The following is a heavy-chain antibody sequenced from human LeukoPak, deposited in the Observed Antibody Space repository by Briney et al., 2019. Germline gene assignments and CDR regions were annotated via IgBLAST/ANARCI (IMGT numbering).Heavy chain of an antibody. V-gene: IGHV3-48*01. CDR1: GFTFSSYS. Sequence: GGSLRLSCAASGFTFSSYSMNWVRQAPGKGLEWVSYISSSSSTIYYADSVKGRFTISRDNAKNSLYLQMNSLRAEDTAVYYCARAGTTVTTIAFDIWGQGTMVTVSS. CDR2: ISSSSSTI. J-gene: IGHJ3*02. CDR3: ARAGTTVTTIAFDI. D-gene: IGHD4-17*01.